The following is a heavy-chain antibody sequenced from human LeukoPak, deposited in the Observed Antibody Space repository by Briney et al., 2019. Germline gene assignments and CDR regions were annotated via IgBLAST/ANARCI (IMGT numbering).Heavy chain of an antibody. V-gene: IGHV1-8*03. CDR3: ARSSGWYSVDY. D-gene: IGHD6-19*01. Sequence: GASVKVSCKASGYTFNSYDINWVRQATGQGLEWMGWMNPNSGNTGYALKFQGRVTITRGTSISTAYMELSSLRSEDTAIYYCARSSGWYSVDYWGQGTLVTVSS. CDR2: MNPNSGNT. J-gene: IGHJ4*01. CDR1: GYTFNSYD.